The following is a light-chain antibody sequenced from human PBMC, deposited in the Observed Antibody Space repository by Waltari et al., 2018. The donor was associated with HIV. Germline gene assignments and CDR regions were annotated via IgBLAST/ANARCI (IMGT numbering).Light chain of an antibody. CDR3: QHRSNWPPST. CDR1: QAVSNF. J-gene: IGKJ2*02. CDR2: DAF. Sequence: EILLTQSPATLSLSPGERATLSCRAGQAVSNFLAWYHQKPGQPPRLLIYDAFKRATDIPDRFSGSGSGADFTLTISSLEPEDFAVYYCQHRSNWPPSTFGQGTKLEIK. V-gene: IGKV3-11*01.